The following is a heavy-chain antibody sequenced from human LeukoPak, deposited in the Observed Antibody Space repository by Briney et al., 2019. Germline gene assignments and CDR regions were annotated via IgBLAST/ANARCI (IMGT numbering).Heavy chain of an antibody. J-gene: IGHJ4*02. CDR2: ISAYNGNT. Sequence: ASVKVSCNASGYTFTSYGISWVRQAPGQGLEWMGWISAYNGNTNYAQKLQGRVTMTTDTSTSTAYMELRSLRSDDTAVYYCARDPPNRYCSGGSCYLDYWGQGTLVTVSS. D-gene: IGHD2-15*01. CDR1: GYTFTSYG. V-gene: IGHV1-18*01. CDR3: ARDPPNRYCSGGSCYLDY.